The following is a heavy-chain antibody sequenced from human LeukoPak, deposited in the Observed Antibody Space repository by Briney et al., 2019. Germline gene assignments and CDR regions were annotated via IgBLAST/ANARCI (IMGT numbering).Heavy chain of an antibody. CDR2: ISYDGSNK. V-gene: IGHV3-30-3*01. CDR1: GFTFSSYA. J-gene: IGHJ3*02. Sequence: PGGSLRLSCAASGFTFSSYAMHWVRQAPGKGLEWVAVISYDGSNKYYADSVKGRFTISRDNSKNTLYLQMNSLRAEDTAVYYCATNVVPAARAENDAFDIWGQGTMVTVSS. D-gene: IGHD2-2*01. CDR3: ATNVVPAARAENDAFDI.